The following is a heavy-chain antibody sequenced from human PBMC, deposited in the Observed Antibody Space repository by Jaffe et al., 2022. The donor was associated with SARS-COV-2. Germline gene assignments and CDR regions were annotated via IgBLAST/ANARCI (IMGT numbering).Heavy chain of an antibody. CDR3: AAALDNWFDP. CDR2: ISYDGSNK. Sequence: QVQLVESGGGVVQPGRSLRLSCAASGFTFSSYAMHWVRQAPGKGLEWVAVISYDGSNKYYADSVKGRFTISRDNSKNTLYLQMNSLRAEDTAVYYCAAALDNWFDPWGQGTLVTVSS. CDR1: GFTFSSYA. V-gene: IGHV3-30-3*01. D-gene: IGHD1-1*01. J-gene: IGHJ5*02.